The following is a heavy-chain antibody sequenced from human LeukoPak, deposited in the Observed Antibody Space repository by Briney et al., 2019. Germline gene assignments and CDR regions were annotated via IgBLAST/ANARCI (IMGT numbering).Heavy chain of an antibody. CDR2: INHSGST. V-gene: IGHV4-39*07. D-gene: IGHD6-13*01. CDR1: GGSISSSSYY. CDR3: ARSYSSSWYAGAFDI. J-gene: IGHJ3*02. Sequence: PSETLSLTCTVSGGSISSSSYYWSWIRQPPGKGLEWIGEINHSGSTNYNPSLKSRVTISVDTSKNQFSLKLSSVTAADTGVYYCARSYSSSWYAGAFDIWGQGTMVTVSS.